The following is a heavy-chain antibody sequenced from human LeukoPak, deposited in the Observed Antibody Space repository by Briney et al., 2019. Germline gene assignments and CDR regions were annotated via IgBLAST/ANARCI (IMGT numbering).Heavy chain of an antibody. CDR3: ARHPSYSSPIDY. CDR2: IYPGDSDT. V-gene: IGHV5-51*01. D-gene: IGHD6-13*01. J-gene: IGHJ4*02. Sequence: GESLKISCKGSGYSFPSYWIGWVRQMPGKGLEWMGIIYPGDSDTRYSPSFQGQVTISADKSISTAYLQWSSLKASDTAIDYCARHPSYSSPIDYWGQGTLVTVSS. CDR1: GYSFPSYW.